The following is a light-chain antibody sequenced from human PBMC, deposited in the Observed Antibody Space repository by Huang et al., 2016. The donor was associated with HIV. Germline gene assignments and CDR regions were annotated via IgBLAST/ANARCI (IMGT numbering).Light chain of an antibody. CDR2: DAS. V-gene: IGKV3-11*01. Sequence: EIILTQSPATLSLSPGERATLSCRASQSVGRYLAWYQQKPGQAPRLLIYDASNRATGIPARFSGDGSGTDFTLTIRGLEPDDFAVYFCQQRSNRTPTTFGQGTKVE. CDR1: QSVGRY. J-gene: IGKJ1*01. CDR3: QQRSNRTPTT.